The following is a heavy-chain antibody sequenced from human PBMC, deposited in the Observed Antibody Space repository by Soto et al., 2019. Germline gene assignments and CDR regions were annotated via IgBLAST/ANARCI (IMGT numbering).Heavy chain of an antibody. CDR3: ARVAPSGYSYGYHPNCFDY. D-gene: IGHD5-18*01. J-gene: IGHJ4*02. Sequence: SVKVSCKASGGTFSSYAISWVRQAPGQGLEWMGGIIPIFGTANYAQKFQGRVTITADKSTSTAYMELSSLRSEDTAVYYCARVAPSGYSYGYHPNCFDYWGQGTLVTVSS. CDR2: IIPIFGTA. CDR1: GGTFSSYA. V-gene: IGHV1-69*06.